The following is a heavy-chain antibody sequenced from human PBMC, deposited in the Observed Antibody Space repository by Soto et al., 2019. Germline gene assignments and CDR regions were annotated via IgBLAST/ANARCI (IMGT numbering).Heavy chain of an antibody. CDR2: ISPSGGST. V-gene: IGHV3-23*01. J-gene: IGHJ4*02. CDR1: GFTFSSYA. D-gene: IGHD2-8*02. Sequence: GGSLRLSCAASGFTFSSYAMTWVRQAPGRGLEWVSAISPSGGSTYYADSVKGRFTISRDNSKNTLYLQMNSLRAEDTAVYYCAYWYALFDYWGQGTLVTVSS. CDR3: AYWYALFDY.